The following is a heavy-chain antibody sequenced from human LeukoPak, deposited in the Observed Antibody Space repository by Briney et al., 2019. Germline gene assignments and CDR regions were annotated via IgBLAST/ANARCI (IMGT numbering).Heavy chain of an antibody. J-gene: IGHJ5*02. Sequence: MPSETLSLTCTVSGGSISSYYWSWIRQPPGKGLEWIGYIYTSGSTNYNPSLKSRVTISVDTSKNQFSLKLSSVTAADTAVYYCARDIGWFDPWGQGTLVTVSS. D-gene: IGHD5-12*01. CDR2: IYTSGST. CDR1: GGSISSYY. CDR3: ARDIGWFDP. V-gene: IGHV4-4*09.